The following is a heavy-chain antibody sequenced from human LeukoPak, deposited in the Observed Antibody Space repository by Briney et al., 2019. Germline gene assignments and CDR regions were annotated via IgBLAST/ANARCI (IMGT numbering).Heavy chain of an antibody. Sequence: PGGSLSLSCSASGFTFSSYAMHWVRQAPGKGLEYVSAISSNGATTYYADSVKGRFTISRDNSKNTLYFQMSSLRPEDTAVYYCVKIVMAGGYFDYWGQGSVDSVSS. J-gene: IGHJ4*02. CDR1: GFTFSSYA. D-gene: IGHD3-16*01. CDR3: VKIVMAGGYFDY. V-gene: IGHV3-64*05. CDR2: ISSNGATT.